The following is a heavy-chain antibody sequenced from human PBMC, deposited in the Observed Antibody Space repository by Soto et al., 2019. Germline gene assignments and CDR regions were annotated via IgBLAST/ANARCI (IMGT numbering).Heavy chain of an antibody. CDR1: GGSISSSIYY. V-gene: IGHV4-39*02. J-gene: IGHJ4*02. CDR3: ARRTGSSTYYFDY. D-gene: IGHD6-6*01. CDR2: IDYSGTT. Sequence: SETLSLTCTVSGGSISSSIYYWGWIRQPPGRGLEWIGIIDYSGTTYYNPSLKSRLAMSVDTSKNHFSLNLSSVTAADTAVYYCARRTGSSTYYFDYWGQGALVTVSS.